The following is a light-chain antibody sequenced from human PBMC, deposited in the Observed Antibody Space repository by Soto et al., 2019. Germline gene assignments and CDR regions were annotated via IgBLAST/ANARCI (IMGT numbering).Light chain of an antibody. Sequence: DIPMTQSPSTLSASVGDRVTITCRASQSISSWLAWYQQKPGKAPNLLIYKASSLESGVPSRFSGSGSGTEFTLTISSLQPDDFATYYCQHYNGNSRTFGQGTKVEIK. CDR3: QHYNGNSRT. J-gene: IGKJ1*01. CDR2: KAS. V-gene: IGKV1-5*03. CDR1: QSISSW.